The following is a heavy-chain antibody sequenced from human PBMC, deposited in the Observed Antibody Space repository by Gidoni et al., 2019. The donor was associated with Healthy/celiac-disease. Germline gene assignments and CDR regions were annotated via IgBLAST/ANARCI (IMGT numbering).Heavy chain of an antibody. J-gene: IGHJ4*02. D-gene: IGHD3-22*01. CDR2: IRYDGNNK. V-gene: IGHV3-30*02. CDR3: ARNMYDSSAYYLDY. CDR1: GFTFSDYG. Sequence: QVQLVQSGGGVVQPGGSLRLSCAASGFTFSDYGMHWVRQAPGKGLAWVTFIRYDGNNKYYAGSVKGRFTISRDNSKNTLYLQMNSLRAEDTAVYYCARNMYDSSAYYLDYWGQGTLVTVSS.